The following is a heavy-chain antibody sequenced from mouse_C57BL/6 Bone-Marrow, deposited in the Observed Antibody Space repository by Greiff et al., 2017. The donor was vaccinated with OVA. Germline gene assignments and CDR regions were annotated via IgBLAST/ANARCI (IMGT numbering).Heavy chain of an antibody. Sequence: EVQRVESGPGLVKPSQSLSLTCSVTGYSITSGYYWNWIRQFPGNKLEWMGYISYDGSNNYNPSLKNRISITRDTSKNQFFLKLNSVTTEDTATYYCARDLRITTVVADWYFDVWGTGTTVTVSS. D-gene: IGHD1-1*01. CDR2: ISYDGSN. CDR1: GYSITSGYY. V-gene: IGHV3-6*01. J-gene: IGHJ1*03. CDR3: ARDLRITTVVADWYFDV.